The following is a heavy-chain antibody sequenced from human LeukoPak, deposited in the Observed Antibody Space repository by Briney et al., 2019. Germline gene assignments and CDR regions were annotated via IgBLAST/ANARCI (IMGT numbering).Heavy chain of an antibody. CDR3: ARGSSDQYYYDSSGYPYYYYMDV. V-gene: IGHV4-61*02. J-gene: IGHJ6*03. D-gene: IGHD3-22*01. Sequence: PSETLSLTCTVSGGSISSGSYYWSWIRQPAGKGLEWIGRIYTSGSTNYNPSLKSRVTISVDTSKNQFSLKLSSVTAADTAVYCCARGSSDQYYYDSSGYPYYYYMDVWGKGTTVTVSS. CDR2: IYTSGST. CDR1: GGSISSGSYY.